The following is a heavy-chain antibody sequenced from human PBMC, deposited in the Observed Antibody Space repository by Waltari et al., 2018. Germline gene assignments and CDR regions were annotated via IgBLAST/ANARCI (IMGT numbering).Heavy chain of an antibody. D-gene: IGHD3-22*01. Sequence: QVQLQESGPGLVKPSETLSLTCAVSGYSISSGYYWGWIRQPPGKGLDWIGSSYHSGSTYYNPSLKSRVTISVDTSKNQFSLKLSSVTAADTAVYYCARATPYDSSGYHSRAFDIWGQGTMVTVSS. CDR1: GYSISSGYY. CDR3: ARATPYDSSGYHSRAFDI. CDR2: SYHSGST. J-gene: IGHJ3*02. V-gene: IGHV4-38-2*01.